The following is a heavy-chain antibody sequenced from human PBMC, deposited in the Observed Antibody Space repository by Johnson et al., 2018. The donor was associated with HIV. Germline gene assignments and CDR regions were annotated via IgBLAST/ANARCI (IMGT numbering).Heavy chain of an antibody. J-gene: IGHJ3*02. D-gene: IGHD3-10*01. CDR3: ARSRGPMRKDAFDI. V-gene: IGHV3-7*01. Sequence: VQLVESGGGVVRPGGSLRLSCAASGFTFSSYWMSWVRQAPGKGLEWVANIKQDGSEKYYVDSVKGRCTISRDNFKNTLFLQMNSLRVEDMAVYYCARSRGPMRKDAFDIWGQGTKVTVSS. CDR1: GFTFSSYW. CDR2: IKQDGSEK.